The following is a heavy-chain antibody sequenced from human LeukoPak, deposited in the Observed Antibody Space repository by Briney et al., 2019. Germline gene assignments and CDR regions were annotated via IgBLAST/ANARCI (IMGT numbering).Heavy chain of an antibody. V-gene: IGHV1-2*02. CDR1: GYTFTGYY. J-gene: IGHJ3*02. CDR2: INPNSGGT. Sequence: ASVKVSCKASGYTFTGYYMHWVRQAPGQGLEWMGGINPNSGGTNYAQKFQGRVTITRDTSISTAYMELSRLRSDETAVYYCARSGPLGDAFDIWGQGKMVTVSS. D-gene: IGHD6-6*01. CDR3: ARSGPLGDAFDI.